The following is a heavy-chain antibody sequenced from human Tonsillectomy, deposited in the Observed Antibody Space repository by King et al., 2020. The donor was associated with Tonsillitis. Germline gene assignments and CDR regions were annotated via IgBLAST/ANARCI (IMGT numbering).Heavy chain of an antibody. CDR2: IYYSGST. V-gene: IGHV4-39*01. D-gene: IGHD3-22*01. CDR3: ARRRYYDSSGYYKGAFDI. Sequence: LQLQESGPGLVKPSETLSLTCTVSGGSISSSSYYWGWIRQPPGKGLEWIGSIYYSGSTYYNPSLKSRVTISVDTSKNQFSLKLSSVTAADTAVYYCARRRYYDSSGYYKGAFDIWGQGTMVTVSS. CDR1: GGSISSSSYY. J-gene: IGHJ3*02.